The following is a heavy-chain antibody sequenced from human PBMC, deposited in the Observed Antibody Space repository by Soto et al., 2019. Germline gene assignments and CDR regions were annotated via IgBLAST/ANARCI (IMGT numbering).Heavy chain of an antibody. J-gene: IGHJ6*02. CDR3: ARQYYYGMDV. CDR1: GYTFSTYD. V-gene: IGHV1-8*01. CDR2: LNPKSGMT. Sequence: QVQLVQSGPEVKKPGASVKVSCKASGYTFSTYDFNWVRQAPGQGLEWMGWLNPKSGMTGSAQKFQGRVTMTRDSSISTAYMELSSLGSEDTAVYYCARQYYYGMDVWGQGTTVTVSS.